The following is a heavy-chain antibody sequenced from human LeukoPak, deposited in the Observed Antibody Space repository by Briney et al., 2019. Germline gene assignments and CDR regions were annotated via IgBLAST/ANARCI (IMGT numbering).Heavy chain of an antibody. V-gene: IGHV4-30-2*01. CDR2: IYHSGST. D-gene: IGHD3-10*01. CDR1: GGSISSGGYY. Sequence: SETLSLTCTVSGGSISSGGYYWSWIRQPPGKGLEWIGYIYHSGSTYYNPSLKSRVTISVDRSKNQFSLKLSSVTAADTAVYYCARDPRLLLGVRGVLYGMDVWGQGTTVTVSS. CDR3: ARDPRLLLGVRGVLYGMDV. J-gene: IGHJ6*02.